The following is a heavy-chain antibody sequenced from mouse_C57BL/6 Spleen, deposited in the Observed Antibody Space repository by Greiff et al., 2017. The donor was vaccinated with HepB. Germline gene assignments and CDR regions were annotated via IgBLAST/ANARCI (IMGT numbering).Heavy chain of an antibody. V-gene: IGHV5-12*01. CDR1: GFTFSDYY. Sequence: EVQLVESGGGLVQPGGSLKLSCAASGFTFSDYYMYWVRQTPEKRLEWVAYISNGGGSTYYPDTVKGRFTISRDNAKNTLYLQMSRLKSEDTAMYYCARVYYGSHYAMDYWGQGTSVTVSS. J-gene: IGHJ4*01. D-gene: IGHD1-1*01. CDR2: ISNGGGST. CDR3: ARVYYGSHYAMDY.